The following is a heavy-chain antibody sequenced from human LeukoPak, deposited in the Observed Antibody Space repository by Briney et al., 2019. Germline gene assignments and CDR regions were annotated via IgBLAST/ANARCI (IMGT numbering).Heavy chain of an antibody. CDR1: GFTFSSYG. V-gene: IGHV3-33*01. CDR2: IWYDGSNK. Sequence: PGGSLRLSCAASGFTFSSYGMHWVRQAPGKGLEWVAVIWYDGSNKYYADSVKGRFTISRDNSKNTLCLQMNSLRAEDTAVYYCARDAYCSSTSCYEIHYWGQGTLVTVSS. J-gene: IGHJ4*02. CDR3: ARDAYCSSTSCYEIHY. D-gene: IGHD2-2*01.